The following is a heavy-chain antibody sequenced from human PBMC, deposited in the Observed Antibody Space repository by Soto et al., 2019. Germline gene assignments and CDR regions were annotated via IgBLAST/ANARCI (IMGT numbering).Heavy chain of an antibody. D-gene: IGHD2-15*01. CDR3: ARADGYCSGGSCYSTNDAFAI. CDR1: GCTFSSDS. J-gene: IGHJ3*02. Sequence: ASLKGACKGSGCTFSSDSISCGLNAHKQGLEWMGRINTSNGNTKYSQKFQGRVTITRDTSASTAYMELSSLRSEDTAVYYCARADGYCSGGSCYSTNDAFAIWGKGTMVTVSS. V-gene: IGHV1-3*04. CDR2: INTSNGNT.